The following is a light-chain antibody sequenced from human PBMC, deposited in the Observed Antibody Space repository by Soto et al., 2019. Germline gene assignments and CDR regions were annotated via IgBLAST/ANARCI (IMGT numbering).Light chain of an antibody. J-gene: IGKJ4*01. Sequence: DIQMTQSPSFVSASVGDRVTITCRASQDISSWLTWYQQKPGKAPTLLIYEASSLKSGVPSRFSGGGSGTDFPLTISSLQPEDFATYYCQQSKGLPLTFGGGTKVDIK. CDR2: EAS. CDR3: QQSKGLPLT. V-gene: IGKV1-12*01. CDR1: QDISSW.